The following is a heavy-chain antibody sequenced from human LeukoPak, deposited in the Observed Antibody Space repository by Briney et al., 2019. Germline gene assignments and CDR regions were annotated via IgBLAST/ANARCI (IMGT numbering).Heavy chain of an antibody. V-gene: IGHV3-53*01. CDR3: ARPTVAGTLYGMDI. CDR2: IYSGGST. Sequence: PGGSLRLSCAASGFTVSSNYMSWVRQAPGKGLEWVSVIYSGGSTYYADSVKGRFTISRDNSKNTLYLQMNSLRAEDTAVYYCARPTVAGTLYGMDIWGQGTTVTVSS. CDR1: GFTVSSNY. J-gene: IGHJ6*02. D-gene: IGHD6-19*01.